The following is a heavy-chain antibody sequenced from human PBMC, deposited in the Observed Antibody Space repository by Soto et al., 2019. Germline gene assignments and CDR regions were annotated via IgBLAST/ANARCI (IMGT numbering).Heavy chain of an antibody. D-gene: IGHD3-22*01. CDR1: GYSFAVYW. J-gene: IGHJ4*02. Sequence: PGESLKISCKGSGYSFAVYWITWVRLKPGKGLEWMGRIDPSDSQTYYSPSFRGHVTISVTKSITTVFLQWSSLRASGTAMYYCARQIYDSDTGPNFQYYFDSWGQGTPVTVSS. CDR3: ARQIYDSDTGPNFQYYFDS. V-gene: IGHV5-10-1*01. CDR2: IDPSDSQT.